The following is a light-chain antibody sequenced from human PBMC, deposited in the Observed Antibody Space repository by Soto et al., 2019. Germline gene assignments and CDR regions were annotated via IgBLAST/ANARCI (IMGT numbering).Light chain of an antibody. CDR2: GGS. CDR3: QEYGTSHPWT. J-gene: IGKJ1*01. Sequence: EVVLTQSPGALSLSPGEGVTLSCRASQNIRGNELAWYRQKRGQAPRLLIYGGSSRAEGIPDRFSGRGTGTNFTLTISRLEAEDSAVYYCQEYGTSHPWTFGQGTKLEIK. CDR1: QNIRGNE. V-gene: IGKV3-20*01.